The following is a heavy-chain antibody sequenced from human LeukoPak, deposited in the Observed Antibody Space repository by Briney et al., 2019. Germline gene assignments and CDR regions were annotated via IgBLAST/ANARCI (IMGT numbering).Heavy chain of an antibody. CDR2: INHSGST. CDR1: GGSFSGYY. V-gene: IGHV4-34*01. J-gene: IGHJ4*02. D-gene: IGHD1-26*01. CDR3: ARGLRVGATGVDY. Sequence: PSETLSLTCAVYGGSFSGYYWSWIRQPPGKGLEWIGDINHSGSTNYNPSLKSRVTISVDTSKNQFSLKLSSVTAADTAVYYCARGLRVGATGVDYWGQGTLVTVSS.